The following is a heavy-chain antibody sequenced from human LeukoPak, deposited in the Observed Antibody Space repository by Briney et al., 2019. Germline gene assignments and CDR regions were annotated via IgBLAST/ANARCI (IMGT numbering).Heavy chain of an antibody. CDR2: IYSGGST. Sequence: GGSLRLSCAASGFTVSSNYMSWVRQAPGKGLEWVSVIYSGGSTYYADSVKGRFTISRDNSKNTLYLQMNSLRAEDTAVYYCATGTYYDILTGPYYFDYWGQGTLVTVSS. D-gene: IGHD3-9*01. CDR1: GFTVSSNY. CDR3: ATGTYYDILTGPYYFDY. V-gene: IGHV3-66*01. J-gene: IGHJ4*02.